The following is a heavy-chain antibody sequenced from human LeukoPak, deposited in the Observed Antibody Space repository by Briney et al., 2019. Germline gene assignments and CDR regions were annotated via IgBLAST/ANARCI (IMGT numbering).Heavy chain of an antibody. Sequence: ASVKVSCTASGYTFTSYGISWVRQAPGQGLEWMGWISTYNGYTNYAQKLQGRVTMTTDTSTSTAYVELRSLRSDDTAVYYCARSYSDGGAYGRYVDNWGQGTLVTVSS. D-gene: IGHD1-26*01. CDR2: ISTYNGYT. V-gene: IGHV1-18*01. CDR1: GYTFTSYG. J-gene: IGHJ4*02. CDR3: ARSYSDGGAYGRYVDN.